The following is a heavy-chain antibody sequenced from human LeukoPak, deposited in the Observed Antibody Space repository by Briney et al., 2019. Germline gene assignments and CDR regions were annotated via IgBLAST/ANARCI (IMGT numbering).Heavy chain of an antibody. Sequence: PSETLSLTCAVYGASFSDYYWSWIRQTPGRGLEWIGEINYSGTTTYNPSLKSRVTISADTSKNQFSLNLTSVTAADTALYYCARWVTRFGTTSHFDYWGQGTPVTVSS. J-gene: IGHJ4*02. D-gene: IGHD1-7*01. CDR2: INYSGTT. CDR3: ARWVTRFGTTSHFDY. CDR1: GASFSDYY. V-gene: IGHV4-34*01.